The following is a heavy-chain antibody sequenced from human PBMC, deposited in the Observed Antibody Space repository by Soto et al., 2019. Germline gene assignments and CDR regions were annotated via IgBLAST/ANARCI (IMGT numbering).Heavy chain of an antibody. D-gene: IGHD6-13*01. Sequence: SETLSLTCTVSGGSIGSYYWSWIRQPPGKGLEWIGYIYYSGSTNYNPSLKSRVTISVDTSKNQFSLKLSSVTAADTAVYYCARQGSSWYGYFDYWGQGTLVTVSS. CDR2: IYYSGST. V-gene: IGHV4-59*08. J-gene: IGHJ4*02. CDR1: GGSIGSYY. CDR3: ARQGSSWYGYFDY.